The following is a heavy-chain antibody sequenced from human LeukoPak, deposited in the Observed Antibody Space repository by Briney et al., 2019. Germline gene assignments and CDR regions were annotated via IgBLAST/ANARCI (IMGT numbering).Heavy chain of an antibody. V-gene: IGHV5-51*01. J-gene: IGHJ6*02. CDR1: GYSFTSYW. CDR2: IYPGDSDT. CDR3: ARHIRTYYYYYGIDV. D-gene: IGHD1-14*01. Sequence: GESLKISCKGSGYSFTSYWIGWVRQMPGKGLEWMGIIYPGDSDTRYSPSFQGQVTISVDKSISTAYLQWGSLKVSDTAMYYCARHIRTYYYYYGIDVWGQGTTVTVSS.